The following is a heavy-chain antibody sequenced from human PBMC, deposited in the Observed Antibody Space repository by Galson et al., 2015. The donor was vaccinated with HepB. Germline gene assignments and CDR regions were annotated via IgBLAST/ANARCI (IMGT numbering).Heavy chain of an antibody. Sequence: SLRLSCAASGFTFTGYPMHWVRQAPGKGLEWLSYIRSYSHTTYYADSVKGRFTISRDNAKSSLHLQMNSLRVEATAVYYCARAFCRRLSCSSNDYWGQGTLVTVSS. CDR2: IRSYSHTT. D-gene: IGHD3-3*01. V-gene: IGHV3-48*04. CDR3: ARAFCRRLSCSSNDY. J-gene: IGHJ4*03. CDR1: GFTFTGYP.